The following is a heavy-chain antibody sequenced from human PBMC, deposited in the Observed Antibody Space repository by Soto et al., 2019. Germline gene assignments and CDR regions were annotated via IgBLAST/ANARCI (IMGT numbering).Heavy chain of an antibody. J-gene: IGHJ4*02. Sequence: SETLSLTCTVSGGSISGYCWSWIRQPPGKGLEWIGYIYYSGSTNYNPSLKSRVTISVDTSKNQLSLKLSSVTAADTAVYYCARVGYCGGDCSYPDYWGQGTLVTVSS. D-gene: IGHD2-21*02. CDR1: GGSISGYC. CDR3: ARVGYCGGDCSYPDY. V-gene: IGHV4-59*01. CDR2: IYYSGST.